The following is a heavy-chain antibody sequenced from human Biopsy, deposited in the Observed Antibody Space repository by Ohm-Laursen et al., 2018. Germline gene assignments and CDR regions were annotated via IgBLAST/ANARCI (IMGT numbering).Heavy chain of an antibody. Sequence: QTLSLTCTVSGVSINTGGYYWTWIRQHPGTGLEWIGYIHYSGNTLYNPSLKSRLTISVDTSRNQFSLKLTSVTAAGTALYYCSRAGGGKIYGLWGQGTLVTVSS. CDR3: SRAGGGKIYGL. J-gene: IGHJ4*02. CDR2: IHYSGNT. D-gene: IGHD3-16*01. CDR1: GVSINTGGYY. V-gene: IGHV4-31*03.